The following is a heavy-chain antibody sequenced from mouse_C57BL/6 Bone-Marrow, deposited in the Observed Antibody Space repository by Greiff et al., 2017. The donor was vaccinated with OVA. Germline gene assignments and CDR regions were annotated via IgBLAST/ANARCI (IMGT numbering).Heavy chain of an antibody. CDR3: AKGTGWYFDV. CDR2: IDPSDSYT. V-gene: IGHV1-69*01. CDR1: GYTFTSYW. D-gene: IGHD3-3*01. J-gene: IGHJ1*03. Sequence: QVQLQQPGAELVMPGASVKLSCKASGYTFTSYWMHWVKQRPGQGLEWIGEIDPSDSYTNYNQKFKGKSTLTVDKSSSTAYMQLSSLPSEDSAVYYCAKGTGWYFDVWGTGTTVTVSS.